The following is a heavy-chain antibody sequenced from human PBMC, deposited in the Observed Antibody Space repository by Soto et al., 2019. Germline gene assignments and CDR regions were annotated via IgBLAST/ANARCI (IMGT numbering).Heavy chain of an antibody. V-gene: IGHV4-39*01. CDR1: GGSIGGSNYF. CDR2: IYSSGST. CDR3: ARSDNRNSLYGVDV. Sequence: PSETLSLTCTVSGGSIGGSNYFWGWIRQSPGTGLEWLGTIYSSGSTHYNPSLKSRITMSLDTSKNQFSLNLGSVTAADTAVYYCARSDNRNSLYGVDVWGQGTAVTVSS. D-gene: IGHD1-7*01. J-gene: IGHJ6*02.